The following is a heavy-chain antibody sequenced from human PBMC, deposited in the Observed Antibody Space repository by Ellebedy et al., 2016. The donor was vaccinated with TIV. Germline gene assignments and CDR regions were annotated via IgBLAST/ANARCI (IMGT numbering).Heavy chain of an antibody. CDR3: ARAALRRDAQIPRFFDF. CDR1: GFTFDDYG. V-gene: IGHV3-20*01. CDR2: ITWNGGRT. Sequence: GESLKISCAASGFTFDDYGMTWVRQVPGKGLEWVSGITWNGGRTGYADSVKGRFTISRDSAENSLYLEMNTLRAEDTAFYHCARAALRRDAQIPRFFDFWGQGILVTVSS. J-gene: IGHJ4*02. D-gene: IGHD3-16*01.